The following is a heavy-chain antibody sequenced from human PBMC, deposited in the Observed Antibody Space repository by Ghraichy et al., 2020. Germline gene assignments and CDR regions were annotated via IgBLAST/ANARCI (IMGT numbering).Heavy chain of an antibody. D-gene: IGHD3-22*01. CDR2: VYNSGST. V-gene: IGHV4-61*01. Sequence: SQTLSLTCTVSGGSVSSGRYYWRWIRQPPGKGLEWIGYVYNSGSTNYNPSLKSRVAMSIDTSRNQFSLTLASVTAADTAVYYCAREPYYFDSSGYFFDYWGQGALVTVSS. CDR3: AREPYYFDSSGYFFDY. J-gene: IGHJ4*02. CDR1: GGSVSSGRYY.